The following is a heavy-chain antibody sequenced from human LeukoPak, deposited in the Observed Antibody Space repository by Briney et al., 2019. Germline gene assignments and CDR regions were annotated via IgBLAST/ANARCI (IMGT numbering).Heavy chain of an antibody. Sequence: ASVKVSCKASGYTFTSYYMHWVRPAPGQGLEWMGIINPSGGSTSYAQKFQGRVTMTRDTSTSTVYMELSSLRSEDTAVYYCARDKSGSGYYPVWYFDYWGQGTLVTVSS. CDR2: INPSGGST. J-gene: IGHJ4*02. CDR1: GYTFTSYY. CDR3: ARDKSGSGYYPVWYFDY. D-gene: IGHD3-22*01. V-gene: IGHV1-46*01.